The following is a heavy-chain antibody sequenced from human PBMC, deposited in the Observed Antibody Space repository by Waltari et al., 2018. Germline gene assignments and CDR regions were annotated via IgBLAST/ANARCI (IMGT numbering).Heavy chain of an antibody. V-gene: IGHV3-48*03. D-gene: IGHD1-26*01. Sequence: EVQLVASGGGLVQPGGSLRLSCAAAGFHLTSSEMNWVRQAPGKGLEWVSYISTRGNTANYTDSVKGRFSISRDNAKNSVTLQMNSLRVEDTAVYYCARRSRFSGSPLGHWGQGTLVIVSS. CDR1: GFHLTSSE. CDR3: ARRSRFSGSPLGH. CDR2: ISTRGNTA. J-gene: IGHJ1*01.